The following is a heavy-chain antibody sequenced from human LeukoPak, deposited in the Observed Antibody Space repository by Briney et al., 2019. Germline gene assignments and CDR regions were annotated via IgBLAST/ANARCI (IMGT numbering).Heavy chain of an antibody. CDR2: IYYSGST. CDR1: GGSIRSGDYS. Sequence: PSQTLSLTCTVSGGSIRSGDYSWNWIRQHPGKGLEWIGYIYYSGSTYYNPSLTSRVTMSVDTSKNQFSLKLSSVTAADTAIYYCARDHTEASSLNFRNYYYYGMDIWGQGTTVIVSS. D-gene: IGHD5-18*01. J-gene: IGHJ6*02. CDR3: ARDHTEASSLNFRNYYYYGMDI. V-gene: IGHV4-31*03.